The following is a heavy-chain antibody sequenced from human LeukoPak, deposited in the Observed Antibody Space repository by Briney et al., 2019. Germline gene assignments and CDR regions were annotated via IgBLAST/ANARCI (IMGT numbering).Heavy chain of an antibody. V-gene: IGHV3-15*01. J-gene: IGHJ6*03. CDR1: GFTFSNAW. D-gene: IGHD3-22*01. CDR2: IKSKTDGGTT. Sequence: PGGSLRLSCAASGFTFSNAWMSWVRQAPGKGLEWVGRIKSKTDGGTTDYAAPVKGRFTISRDDSKNTLYLQMNSLKTEDTAVYYCTTDLHDSSGGDYYYYYMDVWGKGTTVTVSS. CDR3: TTDLHDSSGGDYYYYYMDV.